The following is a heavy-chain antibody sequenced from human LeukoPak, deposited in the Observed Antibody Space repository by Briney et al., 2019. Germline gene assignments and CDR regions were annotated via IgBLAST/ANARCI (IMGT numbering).Heavy chain of an antibody. J-gene: IGHJ4*02. CDR2: VNLNNDDT. D-gene: IGHD3-22*01. CDR1: GYTFTGYY. V-gene: IGHV1-2*04. Sequence: ASVKVSCKSSGYTFTGYYMHWVRQAPGQGLEWMGWVNLNNDDTNYAQKFQGWVTMTRDTSISTAYMELSRLRSDDTAVYYCARGYYYDSSGYYQLDYWGQGTLVTVSS. CDR3: ARGYYYDSSGYYQLDY.